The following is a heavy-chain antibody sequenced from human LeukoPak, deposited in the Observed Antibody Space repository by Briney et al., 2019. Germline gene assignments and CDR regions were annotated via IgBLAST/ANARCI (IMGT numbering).Heavy chain of an antibody. J-gene: IGHJ4*02. V-gene: IGHV1-69*05. CDR2: IIPIFGTA. CDR1: GGTFSSYA. CDR3: ARDRGGLGYCSSTSCSFDY. D-gene: IGHD2-2*01. Sequence: SVKVSCKASGGTFSSYAISWVRQAPGQGLEWMGGIIPIFGTANYAQRFQGRVTITTDESTSTAYMELSSLRSEDTAVYYCARDRGGLGYCSSTSCSFDYWGQGTLVTVSS.